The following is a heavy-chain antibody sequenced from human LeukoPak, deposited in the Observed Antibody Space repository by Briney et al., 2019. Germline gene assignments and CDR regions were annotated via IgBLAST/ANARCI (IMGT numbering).Heavy chain of an antibody. Sequence: KPGGSLRLSCAASGFTFSSYAMNWVRQAPGKGLEWVSSISSSSSYIYYADSVKGRFTISRDNAKNSLYLQMNSLRAEDTAVYYCARDYGDYGRGWFDPWDQGTLVTVSS. V-gene: IGHV3-21*01. CDR2: ISSSSSYI. CDR1: GFTFSSYA. D-gene: IGHD4-17*01. CDR3: ARDYGDYGRGWFDP. J-gene: IGHJ5*02.